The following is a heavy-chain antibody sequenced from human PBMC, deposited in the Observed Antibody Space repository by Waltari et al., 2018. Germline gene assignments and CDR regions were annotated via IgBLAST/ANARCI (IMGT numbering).Heavy chain of an antibody. CDR2: INYSGST. CDR3: VREWSSSSSWFDP. CDR1: GGSIGRNTFY. J-gene: IGHJ5*02. V-gene: IGHV4-39*07. Sequence: QVQLQESGPGLVKSSETLSLTCTVSGGSIGRNTFYWAWIRQPPGKRMEWMASINYSGSTYYMPSLKSRVTISVDTSGNQLSLRLTSVTAADTAVYFCVREWSSSSSWFDPWGQGTLVTVSS. D-gene: IGHD6-6*01.